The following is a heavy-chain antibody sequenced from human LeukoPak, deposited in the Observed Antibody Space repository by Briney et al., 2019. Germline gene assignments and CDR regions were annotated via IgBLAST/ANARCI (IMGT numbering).Heavy chain of an antibody. CDR1: GITLSNYG. CDR2: ISGSGGRT. D-gene: IGHD3-22*01. CDR3: AKRGVVIRVILVGFHKEAYYFDS. V-gene: IGHV3-23*01. Sequence: GGSLRLSCAVSGITLSNYGMSWVRQAPGKGLEWVAGISGSGGRTNYADSVKGRFTISRDNPKNTLFLQMNTLRAEDTAVYFCAKRGVVIRVILVGFHKEAYYFDSWGQGPRSPSPQ. J-gene: IGHJ4*02.